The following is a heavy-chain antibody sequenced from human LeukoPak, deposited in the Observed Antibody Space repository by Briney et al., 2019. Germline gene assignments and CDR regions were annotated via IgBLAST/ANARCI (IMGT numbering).Heavy chain of an antibody. J-gene: IGHJ5*02. CDR2: IFHSGGT. V-gene: IGHV4-4*02. D-gene: IGHD3-10*01. Sequence: SETLSLTCAVSGGSISSTNWWSWVRQPPGKGLEWIGEIFHSGGTNYNPSLKSRISLSVDKSQNQFSLKLNSLTAADTAVYYCARDSGTTGEVKFDPWGQGTLVTVSS. CDR1: GGSISSTNW. CDR3: ARDSGTTGEVKFDP.